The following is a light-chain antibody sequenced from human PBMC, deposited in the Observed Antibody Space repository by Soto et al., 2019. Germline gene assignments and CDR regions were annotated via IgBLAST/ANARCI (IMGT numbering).Light chain of an antibody. CDR2: GAS. CDR3: QQYGSSPPKYT. J-gene: IGKJ2*01. V-gene: IGKV3-20*01. Sequence: EIVLTQSPGTLSLSPGERATLSCRASQSVSSSYLAWYQQKPGQAPSLLIYGASSRATDIPDRFSGSGSGTDFTLTISRLEPEDFAVYYCQQYGSSPPKYTFGQGTKLEIK. CDR1: QSVSSSY.